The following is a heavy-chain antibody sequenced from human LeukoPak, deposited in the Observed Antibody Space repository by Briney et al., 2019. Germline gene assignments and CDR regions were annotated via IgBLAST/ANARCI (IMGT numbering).Heavy chain of an antibody. CDR3: ARSHRGGVWVAATRGSWFDP. D-gene: IGHD2-15*01. J-gene: IGHJ5*02. V-gene: IGHV4-59*01. CDR1: GGSISSYY. Sequence: SETLSLTCTVSGGSISSYYWSWIRQPPGKGLEWIGYIYYSGSNNYNPSLKSRVTISVDTSKHQVSLKLSSVTAADTAVYYCARSHRGGVWVAATRGSWFDPWGQGTLVSVSS. CDR2: IYYSGSN.